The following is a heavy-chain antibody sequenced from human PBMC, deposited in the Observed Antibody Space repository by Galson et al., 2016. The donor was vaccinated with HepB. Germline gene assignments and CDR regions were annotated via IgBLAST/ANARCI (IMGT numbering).Heavy chain of an antibody. Sequence: SLRLSCAVAGFSVGKNNMIWVRQAPGKGLEWVSVIYGGDRTQSADSVKGRFIISRDKSNNSLSLQMNNVRVDDTAVYYCATRFCRAGSCYSGVLDSWGQGIRVTVSS. V-gene: IGHV3-53*01. CDR1: GFSVGKNN. J-gene: IGHJ4*02. CDR2: IYGGDRT. D-gene: IGHD2-15*01. CDR3: ATRFCRAGSCYSGVLDS.